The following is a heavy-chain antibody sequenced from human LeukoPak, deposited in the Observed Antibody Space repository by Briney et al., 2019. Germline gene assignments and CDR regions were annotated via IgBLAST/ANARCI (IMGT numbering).Heavy chain of an antibody. CDR3: ASSGHDYGDYGGLYYYMDV. J-gene: IGHJ6*03. CDR2: ISGSSEST. V-gene: IGHV3-23*01. CDR1: GFPFSRFA. Sequence: GGSLRLSCAASGFPFSRFAMTWVRQAPGKGLEWVSAISGSSESTNYADSVKGRFTISRDNAKNSLYLQMNSLRAEDTAVYYCASSGHDYGDYGGLYYYMDVWGKGTTVTVSS. D-gene: IGHD4-17*01.